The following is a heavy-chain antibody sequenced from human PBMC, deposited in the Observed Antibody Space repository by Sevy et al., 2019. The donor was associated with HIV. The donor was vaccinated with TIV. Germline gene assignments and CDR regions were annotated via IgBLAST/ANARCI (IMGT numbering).Heavy chain of an antibody. J-gene: IGHJ6*02. CDR1: GYIFTDYY. Sequence: ASVKVSCKASGYIFTDYYIHWVRQAPGQGLEWMAWINSDSGVTNYAQRFQGEVTVTRDTSLSIAYLELIRLRSNDTAIYYCARLTTKPTSDLYGMDVWGQGTTVTVSS. D-gene: IGHD4-17*01. CDR3: ARLTTKPTSDLYGMDV. CDR2: INSDSGVT. V-gene: IGHV1-2*02.